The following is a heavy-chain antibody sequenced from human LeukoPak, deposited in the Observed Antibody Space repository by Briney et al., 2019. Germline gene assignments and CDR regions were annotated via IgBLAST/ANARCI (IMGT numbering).Heavy chain of an antibody. CDR2: INHSGGT. V-gene: IGHV4-34*01. Sequence: SETLSLTCADYGGSFSGYYWSWIRQPPGKGLEWIGEINHSGGTNYNPSLKSRVTISVDRSKNQFSPKLSSVTAADTAVYYCARASTYYYGSGSYYFDYWGQGTLVTVSS. D-gene: IGHD3-10*01. J-gene: IGHJ4*02. CDR1: GGSFSGYY. CDR3: ARASTYYYGSGSYYFDY.